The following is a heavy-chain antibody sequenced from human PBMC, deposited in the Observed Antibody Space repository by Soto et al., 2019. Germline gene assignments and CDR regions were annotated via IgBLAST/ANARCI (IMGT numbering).Heavy chain of an antibody. V-gene: IGHV3-23*01. CDR2: ISGSGGRT. J-gene: IGHJ6*02. D-gene: IGHD1-26*01. Sequence: EVQLLESGGGLVQPGGSLRLSCAASGFTFSSYAMTWVRQAPGKGLECVSAISGSGGRTYYADSVKGRFTIFRDNSKNTLDLQRNTPQADDTTADYRAKRGWAYNGMDVWGQGTTVTAAS. CDR3: AKRGWAYNGMDV. CDR1: GFTFSSYA.